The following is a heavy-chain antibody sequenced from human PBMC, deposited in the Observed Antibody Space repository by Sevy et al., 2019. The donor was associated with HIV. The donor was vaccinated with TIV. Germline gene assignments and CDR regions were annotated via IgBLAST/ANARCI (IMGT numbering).Heavy chain of an antibody. V-gene: IGHV3-33*06. J-gene: IGHJ4*02. CDR1: GFTFSRNG. Sequence: GGSLRLSCAASGFTFSRNGMHWVRQAPGKGLEWVAGIFYDGNYKYYADSVKGRFSISRDNSENTLYVQMVSQRVEDTAVYYCAKESGSDWYFDYWGQGTLVTVSS. D-gene: IGHD2-21*01. CDR3: AKESGSDWYFDY. CDR2: IFYDGNYK.